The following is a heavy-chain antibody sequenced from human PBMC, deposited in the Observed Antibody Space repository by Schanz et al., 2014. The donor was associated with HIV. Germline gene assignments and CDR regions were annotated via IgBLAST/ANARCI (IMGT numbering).Heavy chain of an antibody. V-gene: IGHV3-23*01. CDR2: ISDSGGRT. D-gene: IGHD2-15*01. J-gene: IGHJ5*02. Sequence: EVQLLESGGGLIRPGGSLRLSCDASGFTFGSYAMSWVRQAPGKGLEWVSAISDSGGRTYYADSVQGRFTISRDNSKNTLYLHMSSLRVEDTAVYYCAKDGGGLRFYNWFDPWGQGILVTVSS. CDR3: AKDGGGLRFYNWFDP. CDR1: GFTFGSYA.